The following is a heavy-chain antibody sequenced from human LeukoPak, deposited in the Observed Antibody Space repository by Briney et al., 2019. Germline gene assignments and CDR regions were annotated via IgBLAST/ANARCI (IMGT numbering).Heavy chain of an antibody. V-gene: IGHV3-7*01. Sequence: PGGSLRLSCAASGFTFSSYWMSWARQAPGKGLEWVANIKQDGSEKYYVDSVKGRFTISRDNAKNSLYLQMNSLRAEDTAVYYCARVQGIAARWYYYYGMDVWGQGTTVTVSS. CDR3: ARVQGIAARWYYYYGMDV. CDR1: GFTFSSYW. D-gene: IGHD6-6*01. J-gene: IGHJ6*02. CDR2: IKQDGSEK.